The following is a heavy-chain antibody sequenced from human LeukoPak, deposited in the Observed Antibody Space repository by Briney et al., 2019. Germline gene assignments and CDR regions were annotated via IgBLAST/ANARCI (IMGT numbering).Heavy chain of an antibody. D-gene: IGHD6-13*01. CDR1: GGSISSGDYY. CDR2: IYYSGST. V-gene: IGHV4-30-4*01. CDR3: ARDLKSSSWYVMADP. Sequence: SETLSLTCTVSGGSISSGDYYWSWIRQPPGKGLEWIGYIYYSGSTYYNPSLKSRVTISVDTSKNQFSLKLSSVTAADTAVYYCARDLKSSSWYVMADPWGQGTLVTVSS. J-gene: IGHJ5*02.